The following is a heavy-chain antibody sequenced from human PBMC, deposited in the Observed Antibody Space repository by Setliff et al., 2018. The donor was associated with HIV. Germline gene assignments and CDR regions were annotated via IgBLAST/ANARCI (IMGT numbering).Heavy chain of an antibody. CDR2: IRQDGREF. CDR1: EFTFTTYW. D-gene: IGHD1-26*01. Sequence: GGSLRLSCVASEFTFTTYWMSWVRQAPGTGLEWVANIRQDGREFYFVDSVKGRFTITRDNAKKSLYLQMDSLRAEDTAIYYCARDSPYSGDYAPRDPFDIWGQGTMVTVSS. V-gene: IGHV3-7*05. J-gene: IGHJ3*02. CDR3: ARDSPYSGDYAPRDPFDI.